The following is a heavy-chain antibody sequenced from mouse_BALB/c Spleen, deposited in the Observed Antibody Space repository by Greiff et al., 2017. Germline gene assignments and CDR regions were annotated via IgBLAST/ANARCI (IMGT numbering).Heavy chain of an antibody. J-gene: IGHJ3*01. CDR1: GFTFNTYA. V-gene: IGHV10-1*02. Sequence: EVKVEESGGGLVQPKGSLKLSCAASGFTFNTYAMNWVRQAPGKGLEWVARIRSKSNNYATYYADSVKDRFTISRDDSQSMLYLQMNNLKTEDTAMYYCVRRPSGPWGQGTLVTVSA. CDR2: IRSKSNNYAT. CDR3: VRRPSGP. D-gene: IGHD6-1*01.